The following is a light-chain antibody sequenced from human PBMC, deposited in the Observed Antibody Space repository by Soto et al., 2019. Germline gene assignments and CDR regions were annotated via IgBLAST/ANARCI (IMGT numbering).Light chain of an antibody. CDR3: QQYGSSPR. Sequence: EIVLTQSPGTLSLSPGERATLSCRASQSVSSNLAWYQQKPGQAPRLLIYGASSRATGIPDRFSGSGSGTDFTLTVNRLEPEDFAVYYCQQYGSSPRFGPGTKVDI. V-gene: IGKV3-20*01. CDR2: GAS. CDR1: QSVSSN. J-gene: IGKJ3*01.